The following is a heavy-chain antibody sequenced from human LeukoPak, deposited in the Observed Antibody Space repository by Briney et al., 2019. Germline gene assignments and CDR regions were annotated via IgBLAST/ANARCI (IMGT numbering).Heavy chain of an antibody. CDR1: GFTFSSYW. Sequence: GGSLRLSCAASGFTFSSYWMSWVRQAPGKGLEWVANIKQDGSEKYYVDSVKGRFTISRDNAKNTLYLQMNSLRAEDTAVYYCARDKGSSWSNPVDYWGQGTLVTVSS. J-gene: IGHJ4*02. V-gene: IGHV3-7*01. CDR2: IKQDGSEK. D-gene: IGHD6-13*01. CDR3: ARDKGSSWSNPVDY.